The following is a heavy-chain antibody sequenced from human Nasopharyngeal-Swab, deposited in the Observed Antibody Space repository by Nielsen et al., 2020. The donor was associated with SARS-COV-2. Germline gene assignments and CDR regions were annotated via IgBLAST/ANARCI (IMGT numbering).Heavy chain of an antibody. CDR3: ARDWMIAVAGYYYYYGMDV. V-gene: IGHV4-61*02. D-gene: IGHD6-19*01. J-gene: IGHJ6*02. CDR2: IYTSGST. CDR1: GGSISSGSYY. Sequence: SETLSLTCTVSGGSISSGSYYWSWIRQPAGKGLEWIGRIYTSGSTNYNPSLTSRVTISVDTSKNQFSLKLSSVTAADTAVYYCARDWMIAVAGYYYYYGMDVWGQGTTVTVSS.